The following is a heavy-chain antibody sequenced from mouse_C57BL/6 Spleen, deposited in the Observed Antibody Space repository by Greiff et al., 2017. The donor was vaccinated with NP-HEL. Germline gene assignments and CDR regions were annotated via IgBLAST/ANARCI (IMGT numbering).Heavy chain of an antibody. CDR2: INPNNGGT. CDR1: GYTFTDYN. D-gene: IGHD1-1*01. J-gene: IGHJ1*03. V-gene: IGHV1-18*01. CDR3: ARISEREGSAIYYYGSSPWYFDV. Sequence: EVQLQQSGPELVKPGASVKIPCKASGYTFTDYNMDWVKQSHGKSLEWIGDINPNNGGTIYNQKFKGKATLTVDKSSSTAYRELRSLTSEDTAVYYCARISEREGSAIYYYGSSPWYFDVWGTGTTVTVSS.